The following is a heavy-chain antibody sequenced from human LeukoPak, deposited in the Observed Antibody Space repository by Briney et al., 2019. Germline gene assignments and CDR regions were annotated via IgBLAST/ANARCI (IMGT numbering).Heavy chain of an antibody. J-gene: IGHJ4*02. Sequence: GASLRLSCAASGFTFSSSSMNWIRQAPGKGLERDSYVSSGSGTIYYADSEKGRFTISRNNAKSTFYLQTNSLRAEDTAVYFCARDSVAGTVDFVYWGQGALVTVSS. CDR3: ARDSVAGTVDFVY. V-gene: IGHV3-48*01. CDR2: VSSGSGTI. CDR1: GFTFSSSS. D-gene: IGHD6-19*01.